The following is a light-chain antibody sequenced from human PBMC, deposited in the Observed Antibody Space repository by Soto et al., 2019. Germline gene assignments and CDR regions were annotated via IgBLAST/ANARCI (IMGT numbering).Light chain of an antibody. CDR2: EVT. Sequence: QSALAQPSSVSGSPGQSITISCTGTSTDVGGYNYVSWYKHHSGKAPKLLIYEVTSRPSGISDRFSGSKSVNTASLTISGLQAEDESDYYCGSYSSTDTPFVFGTGTKVTVL. CDR1: STDVGGYNY. J-gene: IGLJ1*01. CDR3: GSYSSTDTPFV. V-gene: IGLV2-14*01.